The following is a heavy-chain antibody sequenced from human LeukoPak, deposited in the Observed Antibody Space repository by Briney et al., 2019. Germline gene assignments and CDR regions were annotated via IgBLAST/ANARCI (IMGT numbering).Heavy chain of an antibody. CDR2: VYYSASP. J-gene: IGHJ4*02. CDR1: GGXINGYS. Sequence: PSETLSLTCTVSGGXINGYSWSWIRQPPGKGLEWIGYVYYSASPNYNPSLKSRVNISVDTSKKQFSLRLSSVTAAGTAVYYCARGIMTTVPTFDYWGQGTLVTVSS. D-gene: IGHD4-17*01. CDR3: ARGIMTTVPTFDY. V-gene: IGHV4-59*01.